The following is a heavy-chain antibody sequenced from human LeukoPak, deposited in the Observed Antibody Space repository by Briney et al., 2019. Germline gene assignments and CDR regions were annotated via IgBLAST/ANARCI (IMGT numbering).Heavy chain of an antibody. CDR3: ARLVVTSILDWFDP. Sequence: SETLSLSCTVSGGSISSYYWSWIRQPPGKGLEWIRYIHTSGNTNSNPSLKSRVTISVDTSKNQFSLKLSSVTAADTAVYYCARLVVTSILDWFDPWGRGTLVTVSS. J-gene: IGHJ5*02. CDR2: IHTSGNT. V-gene: IGHV4-4*09. D-gene: IGHD2-21*02. CDR1: GGSISSYY.